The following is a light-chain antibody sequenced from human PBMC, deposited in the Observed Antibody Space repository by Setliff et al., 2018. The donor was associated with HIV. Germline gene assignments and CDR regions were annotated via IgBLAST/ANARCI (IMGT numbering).Light chain of an antibody. Sequence: QSVLTQPPSASGTPGQRVTISCSGSSSNIGSNYVYWYQQLPGTAPKLLIYRNNQRPSGVPDRFSGSKSGTSASLAISGLRSEDEADYYCAAWDDSLSLSYVFGTGTKV. V-gene: IGLV1-47*01. J-gene: IGLJ1*01. CDR2: RNN. CDR3: AAWDDSLSLSYV. CDR1: SSNIGSNY.